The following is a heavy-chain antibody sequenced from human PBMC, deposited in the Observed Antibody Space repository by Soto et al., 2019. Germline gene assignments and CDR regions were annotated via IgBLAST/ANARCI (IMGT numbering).Heavy chain of an antibody. CDR3: AKDRNGAYDY. V-gene: IGHV3-30*18. CDR2: ISYDGSNK. Sequence: GGSLRLSCAASGFTFSSYGMHWVRQAPGKGLEWVAVISYDGSNKYYADSVKGRFTISRDNSKNTLYLQMNSLRAEDTAVHYCAKDRNGAYDYWGQGTLVTVSS. J-gene: IGHJ4*02. D-gene: IGHD2-8*01. CDR1: GFTFSSYG.